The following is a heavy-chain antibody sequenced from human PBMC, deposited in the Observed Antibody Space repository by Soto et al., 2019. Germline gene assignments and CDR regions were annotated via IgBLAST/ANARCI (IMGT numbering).Heavy chain of an antibody. CDR1: GYTFTGYY. CDR3: AILGGERGYCSGGSCPFDY. Sequence: QVQLVQSGAEVKKPEASVKVSCKASGYTFTGYYMHWVRQAPGQGLEWMGWINPNSGGTNYAQKFQGWVTMTRDTSISTAYMELSRLRSDDTAVHYCAILGGERGYCSGGSCPFDYWGQGTLVTVSS. CDR2: INPNSGGT. D-gene: IGHD2-15*01. J-gene: IGHJ4*02. V-gene: IGHV1-2*04.